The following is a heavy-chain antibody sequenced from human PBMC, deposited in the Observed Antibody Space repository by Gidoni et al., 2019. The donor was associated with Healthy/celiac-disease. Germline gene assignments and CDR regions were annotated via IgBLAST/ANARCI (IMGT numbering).Heavy chain of an antibody. CDR1: GGTFSSYA. CDR2: IIPIFGTA. Sequence: QVQLVQSGAEVKKPGSSVKVSCKASGGTFSSYAISWVRQAPGQGLEWMGGIIPIFGTANYAQKFQGRVTITADKSTSTAYMELTSLRSEDTAVYYCAREPGGIAVAGTSDPDYWGQGTLVTVSS. J-gene: IGHJ4*02. CDR3: AREPGGIAVAGTSDPDY. D-gene: IGHD6-19*01. V-gene: IGHV1-69*06.